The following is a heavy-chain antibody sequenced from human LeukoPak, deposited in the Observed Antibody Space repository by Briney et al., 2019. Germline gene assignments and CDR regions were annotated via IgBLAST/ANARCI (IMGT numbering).Heavy chain of an antibody. Sequence: GRSLRLSCAASGFTFDDYAMHWVRQAPGKGLEWVSGISWNSGSIGYADSVKGRFTISRDNAKNSLYLQMNSLRAEDTALYYCATSAYVYGYFDYWGQGTLVTASS. V-gene: IGHV3-9*01. CDR2: ISWNSGSI. CDR3: ATSAYVYGYFDY. J-gene: IGHJ4*02. D-gene: IGHD3-10*01. CDR1: GFTFDDYA.